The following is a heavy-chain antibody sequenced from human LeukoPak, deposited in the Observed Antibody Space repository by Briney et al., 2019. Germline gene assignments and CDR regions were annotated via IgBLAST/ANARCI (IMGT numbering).Heavy chain of an antibody. CDR3: ARAAFDSIGYYLFDY. V-gene: IGHV3-33*08. Sequence: GGSLRLSCAASGFTFSSYSMNWVRQAPGKGLEWVAVIWYGGTNDYYADSVKGRFTISRDNSRNTLYLQMNSLRTEDTAVYSCARAAFDSIGYYLFDYWGQGTLVTVSS. J-gene: IGHJ4*02. CDR1: GFTFSSYS. CDR2: IWYGGTND. D-gene: IGHD3-22*01.